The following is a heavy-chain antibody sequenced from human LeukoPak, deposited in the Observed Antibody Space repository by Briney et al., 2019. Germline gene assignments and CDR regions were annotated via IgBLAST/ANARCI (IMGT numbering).Heavy chain of an antibody. CDR2: INYSGST. J-gene: IGHJ5*02. CDR1: GGSFSGYY. CDR3: ARGQAYYDYVWGSYRYTSWFDP. D-gene: IGHD3-16*02. V-gene: IGHV4-34*01. Sequence: SETLSLTCGVYGGSFSGYYWSWIRQPPGKGLKWIGEINYSGSTNSNPSLKSRVTISLDTSKNQFSLKLSSVTAADTAVYYCARGQAYYDYVWGSYRYTSWFDPWGQGTLVTVSS.